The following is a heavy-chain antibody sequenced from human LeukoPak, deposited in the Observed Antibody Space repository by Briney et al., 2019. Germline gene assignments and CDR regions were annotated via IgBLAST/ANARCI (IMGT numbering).Heavy chain of an antibody. CDR1: GYTFTSYG. D-gene: IGHD3-16*01. Sequence: ASVKVSCKASGYTFTSYGISWVRQAPGQGLEWMGWISAYNGNTNYAQKLQGRVTMTTDTSMSTAYMELRSLRSDDTAVYYCARIGYVWGSSWPNYFDYWGQGTLVTVSS. J-gene: IGHJ4*02. CDR2: ISAYNGNT. CDR3: ARIGYVWGSSWPNYFDY. V-gene: IGHV1-18*01.